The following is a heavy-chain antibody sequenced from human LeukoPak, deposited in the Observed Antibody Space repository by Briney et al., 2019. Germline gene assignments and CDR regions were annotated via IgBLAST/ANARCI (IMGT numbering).Heavy chain of an antibody. CDR1: GFIFSTYG. V-gene: IGHV3-21*01. D-gene: IGHD6-13*01. CDR3: ARDRAPSIAAAGTAGWFDP. Sequence: GGSLRLSCVASGFIFSTYGMHWVRQAPGKGLEWVSSISSSSSYIYYADSVKGRFTISRDNAKNSLYLQMNSLRAEDTAVYYCARDRAPSIAAAGTAGWFDPWGQGTLVTVSS. J-gene: IGHJ5*02. CDR2: ISSSSSYI.